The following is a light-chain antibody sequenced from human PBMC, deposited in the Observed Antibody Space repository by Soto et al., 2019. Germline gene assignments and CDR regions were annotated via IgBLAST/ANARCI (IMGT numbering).Light chain of an antibody. J-gene: IGKJ1*01. CDR2: GAS. CDR1: QNVRSSY. Sequence: EIVLTQSPGTLSLSPRERATLSCRASQNVRSSYVAWYQQKPGQAPRLLIYGASSRATGIPERFSGSGSGTDFNLSVSRLGPEDFAVYFCQQYGSSPPTFGQGTKVEIK. CDR3: QQYGSSPPT. V-gene: IGKV3-20*01.